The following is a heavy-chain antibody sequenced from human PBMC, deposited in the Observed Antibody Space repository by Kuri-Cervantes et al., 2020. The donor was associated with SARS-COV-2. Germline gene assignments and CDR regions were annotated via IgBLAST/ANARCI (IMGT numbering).Heavy chain of an antibody. CDR1: GFTVSSNY. CDR3: ARDSSRITIFGVVTRYGMDV. Sequence: GESLKISCAASGFTVSSNYMNWVRQAPGKGLEWVSYISSSGSTIYYADSVKGRFTISRDNAKNSLYLQMNSLRAEDTAVYYCARDSSRITIFGVVTRYGMDVWGQGTTVTVSS. J-gene: IGHJ6*02. D-gene: IGHD3-3*01. CDR2: ISSSGSTI. V-gene: IGHV3-48*03.